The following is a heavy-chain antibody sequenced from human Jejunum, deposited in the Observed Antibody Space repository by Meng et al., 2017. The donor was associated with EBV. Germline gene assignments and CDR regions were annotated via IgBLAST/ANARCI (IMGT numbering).Heavy chain of an antibody. J-gene: IGHJ4*02. CDR1: GYTFTSYD. D-gene: IGHD6-13*01. CDR2: MSPNSGNT. V-gene: IGHV1-8*02. Sequence: QDELVQSGDEVKKPGASVKVSCKASGYTFTSYDINWVRQATGQGPEWMGWMSPNSGNTGYAQKFQGRVTMTRDTSISTAYMELSSLRSEDTAVYYCARGVAAGFDYWGQGTLVTVFS. CDR3: ARGVAAGFDY.